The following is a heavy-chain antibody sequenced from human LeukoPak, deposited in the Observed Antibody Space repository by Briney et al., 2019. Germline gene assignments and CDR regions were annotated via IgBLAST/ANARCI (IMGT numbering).Heavy chain of an antibody. CDR1: VFTFSTYN. Sequence: GGSLRLSCAASVFTFSTYNMNWVRQAPGKGLEWVAAISYDGSNKNYADSVKGRFTISRDNSKNTLYLQMNSLRADDTAVYYCAKDQTPYYWGQGTLVTVSS. CDR3: AKDQTPYY. D-gene: IGHD4-23*01. J-gene: IGHJ4*02. CDR2: ISYDGSNK. V-gene: IGHV3-30*04.